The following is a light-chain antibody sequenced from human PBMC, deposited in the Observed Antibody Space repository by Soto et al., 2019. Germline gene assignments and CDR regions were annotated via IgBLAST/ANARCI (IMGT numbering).Light chain of an antibody. V-gene: IGKV1-5*03. CDR1: QTISSW. CDR3: QHYNSYSEA. Sequence: DIQMTQSPSTLSGSVGDRVTITCRASQTISSWLAWYQQKPGKAPKIMIYKASTLKSGVPSRFSGSGSGTECTLTISSLQPDDCATYYCQHYNSYSEAFGQGTKVDIK. CDR2: KAS. J-gene: IGKJ1*01.